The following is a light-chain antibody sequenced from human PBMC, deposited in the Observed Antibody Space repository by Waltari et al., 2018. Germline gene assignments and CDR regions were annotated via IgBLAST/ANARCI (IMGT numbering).Light chain of an antibody. Sequence: LSSRASHGVSSYLAWYQQKPGQAPRLLIYDASNRATGIPARFSGSGSGTDFTLTISSLEPEDFAVYYCQQRSNWYTFGQGTKLEIK. CDR3: QQRSNWYT. J-gene: IGKJ2*01. V-gene: IGKV3-11*01. CDR1: HGVSSY. CDR2: DAS.